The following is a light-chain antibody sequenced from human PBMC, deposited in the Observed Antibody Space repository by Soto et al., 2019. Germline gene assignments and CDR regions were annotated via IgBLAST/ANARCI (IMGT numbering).Light chain of an antibody. J-gene: IGLJ2*01. CDR2: EVS. CDR3: SSYTSSSTGVV. CDR1: SSDVGGYNY. V-gene: IGLV2-14*01. Sequence: QSALTQPASVSGSPGQSITSSCTGTSSDVGGYNYVSWYQQHPGKAPKLMIYEVSNRPSGVSNRFSGSKSGNTASLTISGLQAEDEADYYCSSYTSSSTGVVFGGVTKVTVL.